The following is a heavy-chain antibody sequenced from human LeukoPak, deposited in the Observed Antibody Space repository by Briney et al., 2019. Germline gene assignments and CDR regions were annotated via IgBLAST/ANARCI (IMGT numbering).Heavy chain of an antibody. CDR1: GGSISSSSYY. CDR2: XYYSGST. Sequence: PSETLSLTCTVSGGSISSSSYYWGWIRQPPGKGLEWIGSXYYSGSTYYNPSLKSRVTISVDTSKNQFPLKLSSVTAADTAVYXXXXDRXXYDSXXXXSQFDYWGQGTLVTVSS. V-gene: IGHV4-39*06. D-gene: IGHD3-22*01. CDR3: XXDRXXYDSXXXXSQFDY. J-gene: IGHJ4*02.